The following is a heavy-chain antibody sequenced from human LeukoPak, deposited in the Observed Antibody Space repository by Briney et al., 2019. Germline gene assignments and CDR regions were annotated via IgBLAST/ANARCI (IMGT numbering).Heavy chain of an antibody. Sequence: GGSLRLSCAASGFTFDDYAMHWVRQAPGKGLEWVSGISWNSGSIGYADSVKGRFTISRDNAKNSLYLQMNSLRAEDTALYYCAKDRGYCSSTRCYEFDYWGQGTLVTVSS. D-gene: IGHD2-2*01. V-gene: IGHV3-9*01. CDR3: AKDRGYCSSTRCYEFDY. CDR2: ISWNSGSI. J-gene: IGHJ4*02. CDR1: GFTFDDYA.